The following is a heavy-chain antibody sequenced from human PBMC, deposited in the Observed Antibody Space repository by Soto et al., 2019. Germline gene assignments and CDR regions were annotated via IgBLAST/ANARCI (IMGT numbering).Heavy chain of an antibody. J-gene: IGHJ4*02. D-gene: IGHD2-15*01. CDR2: VSIGGST. CDR1: GCTFSSYA. CDR3: AKRRGAGGHFDY. V-gene: IGHV3-23*01. Sequence: DVQFLESGGGLVQPEGSLRLSCAASGCTFSSYAMGWVRQGPGKGLEWVAVVSIGGSTHYADSVRGRFTISRDNSKNTLSLQMNSLTAEDTAVYFCAKRRGAGGHFDYWGQGALVTVSS.